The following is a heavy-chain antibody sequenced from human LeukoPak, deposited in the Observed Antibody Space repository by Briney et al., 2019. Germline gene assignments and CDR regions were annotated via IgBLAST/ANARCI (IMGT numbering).Heavy chain of an antibody. Sequence: SETLSLTCTVSGGSLGSSGYYWGWIRRAPGKGLEWIGTIYFDGNTFYNPSLKSRVTLSIDMSKSQFSLRLASVTAADTAIYYCAAENGNFWIGYHYFEDWGQGSLVSVSS. J-gene: IGHJ4*02. CDR2: IYFDGNT. CDR3: AAENGNFWIGYHYFED. D-gene: IGHD3-3*01. CDR1: GGSLGSSGYY. V-gene: IGHV4-39*01.